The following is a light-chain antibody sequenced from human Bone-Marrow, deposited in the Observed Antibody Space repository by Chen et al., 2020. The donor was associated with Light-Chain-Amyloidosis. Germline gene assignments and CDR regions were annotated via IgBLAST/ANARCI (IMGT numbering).Light chain of an antibody. CDR1: HGISSY. CDR2: ATS. CDR3: QLLNTYTL. Sequence: AIRMTQSPSSFPASTGDRVIITCRASHGISSYLAWYQQEPGKAPKLLIYATSTLQSGVPSRFSDSGSGTEFTLTISSLQPEDFATYYCQLLNTYTLFGGGTKVEIK. J-gene: IGKJ4*01. V-gene: IGKV1-8*01.